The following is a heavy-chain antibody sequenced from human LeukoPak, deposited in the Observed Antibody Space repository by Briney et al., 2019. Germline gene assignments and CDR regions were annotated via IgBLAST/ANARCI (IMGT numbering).Heavy chain of an antibody. Sequence: SVTVSCKASGGTFISYAISWVRQAPGQGREWMGGIIPIFGTANYAQKFQGRVTLTADKSTTTAYMELSSLRSENTAVYYCARASSGWFVPLDYWGQETLVPVSS. J-gene: IGHJ4*02. CDR2: IIPIFGTA. CDR1: GGTFISYA. D-gene: IGHD6-19*01. V-gene: IGHV1-69*06. CDR3: ARASSGWFVPLDY.